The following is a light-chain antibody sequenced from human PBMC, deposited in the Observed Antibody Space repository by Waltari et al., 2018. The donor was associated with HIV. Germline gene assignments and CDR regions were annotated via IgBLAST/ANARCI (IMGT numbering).Light chain of an antibody. Sequence: EIVLTQSPATLSLSPGERATLSCRASQSVSSYLAWYQQKPGQAPRLLIYDASNRATGIPARFSGSGSGTDFTLTISSLEPEDFAVYYCQQRSNWPSEGFGGGTKVEIK. CDR1: QSVSSY. CDR2: DAS. CDR3: QQRSNWPSEG. J-gene: IGKJ4*01. V-gene: IGKV3-11*01.